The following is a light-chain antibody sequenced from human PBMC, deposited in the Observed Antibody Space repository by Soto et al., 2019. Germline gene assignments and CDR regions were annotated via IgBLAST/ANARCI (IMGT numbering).Light chain of an antibody. J-gene: IGKJ1*01. CDR1: QSVSSSY. CDR3: QQYRSSPRT. CDR2: GAS. Sequence: EIVLTQSPGTLSLSPGERVTLSCRASQSVSSSYLAWYQQKPGQAPRLLIYGASSRATGIPVRFSGSGSGTDFTLTISRLEPEDFAVYYCQQYRSSPRTFGQGTKVEIK. V-gene: IGKV3-20*01.